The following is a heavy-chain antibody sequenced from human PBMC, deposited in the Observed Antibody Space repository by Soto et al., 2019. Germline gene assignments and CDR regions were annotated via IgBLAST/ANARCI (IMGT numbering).Heavy chain of an antibody. CDR2: MSYPGRT. J-gene: IGHJ4*02. D-gene: IGHD1-26*01. CDR1: GGSINTYY. V-gene: IGHV4-59*01. Sequence: QVQLQESGPGLVKPSETLSLTCTVSGGSINTYYWSWIRQPPGKGLEWIGYMSYPGRTDFNPSLASRVTISGDRSKNQFSLKLSSVTAADTAVYYCARVGATAEVDSWGQGTRVTVSS. CDR3: ARVGATAEVDS.